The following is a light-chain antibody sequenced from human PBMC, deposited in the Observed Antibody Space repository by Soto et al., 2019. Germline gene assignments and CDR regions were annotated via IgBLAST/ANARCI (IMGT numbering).Light chain of an antibody. CDR3: SSYTSSSTRV. CDR1: SSDVGGYNY. V-gene: IGLV2-14*01. Sequence: QSALTQPASVSGSRGQSITISCTGTSSDVGGYNYVSWYQQHPGKAPKLIIYEVSNRPSGVSNRFSGSKSGNTASLTISGLQAEDEADYYCSSYTSSSTRVFGGGTNLTVL. J-gene: IGLJ2*01. CDR2: EVS.